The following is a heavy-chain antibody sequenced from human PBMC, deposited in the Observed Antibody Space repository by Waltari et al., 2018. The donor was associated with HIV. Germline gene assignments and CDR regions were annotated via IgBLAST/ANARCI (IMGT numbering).Heavy chain of an antibody. CDR1: GFTVSSNY. Sequence: EVQVVESGGGLIKPGGSLRLSCAATGFTVSSNYMSWVRTAPGQGLEWVSVIYSGGSTYYADSVKGRFTISRDNSKNTLYLQMNSLRAEDTAVYYCARVGVRGVPFNWYFDLWGRGTLVTVSS. J-gene: IGHJ2*01. V-gene: IGHV3-53*01. CDR2: IYSGGST. D-gene: IGHD3-10*01. CDR3: ARVGVRGVPFNWYFDL.